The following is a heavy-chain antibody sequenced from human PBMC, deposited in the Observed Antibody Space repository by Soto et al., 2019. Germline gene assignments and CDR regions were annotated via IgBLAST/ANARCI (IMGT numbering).Heavy chain of an antibody. J-gene: IGHJ5*02. D-gene: IGHD3-16*02. CDR2: IDHSGST. CDR1: GGSFSGYY. Sequence: SETLSLTCAVYGGSFSGYYWSWIRQPPGKGLEWIGEIDHSGSTNYNPSLKSRVTISVDTSKNQFSLKLSSVTAADTAVYYCARGRGIWGGSYRRNWFDPWGQGTLVTVS. CDR3: ARGRGIWGGSYRRNWFDP. V-gene: IGHV4-34*01.